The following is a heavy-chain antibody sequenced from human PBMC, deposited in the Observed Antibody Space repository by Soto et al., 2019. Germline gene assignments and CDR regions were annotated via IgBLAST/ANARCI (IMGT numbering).Heavy chain of an antibody. V-gene: IGHV4-39*01. CDR1: VGSISSSSYY. CDR3: ARLRYYYDSSGYPDYYYGMDV. CDR2: IYYSGST. J-gene: IGHJ6*02. Sequence: SETLSLACAVSVGSISSSSYYWGWVLQPPGKGLEWIGSIYYSGSTYYNPSLKSRVTISVDTSKNQFSLKLSSVTAADTAVYYCARLRYYYDSSGYPDYYYGMDVWGQGTTVTVSS. D-gene: IGHD3-22*01.